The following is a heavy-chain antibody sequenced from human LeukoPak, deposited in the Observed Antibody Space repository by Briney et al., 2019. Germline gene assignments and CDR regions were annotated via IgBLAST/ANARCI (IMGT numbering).Heavy chain of an antibody. CDR2: MNPNSGNT. D-gene: IGHD3-10*01. CDR1: GCTFTSYD. Sequence: ASVKVSCKASGCTFTSYDINWVRQATGQGLEWMGWMNPNSGNTGYAQKFQGRVTMTRNTSISTAYMELSSLRSEDTAVYYCARPLSFYGSGSYDYWGQGTLVTVSS. CDR3: ARPLSFYGSGSYDY. V-gene: IGHV1-8*01. J-gene: IGHJ4*02.